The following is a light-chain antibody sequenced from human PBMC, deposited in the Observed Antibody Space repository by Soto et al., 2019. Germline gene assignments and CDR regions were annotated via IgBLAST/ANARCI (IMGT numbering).Light chain of an antibody. CDR3: QTWGTGIQV. CDR1: SGHSRYT. V-gene: IGLV4-69*01. CDR2: LNSDGSH. J-gene: IGLJ2*01. Sequence: QTVVTQSPSASASLGASVKLTCTLSSGHSRYTIAWHQQQPDKGPRYLMNLNSDGSHSKGDGIPDRFSGSSSGAERYLTISSLQSEDEADYYCQTWGTGIQVFGGGTKLTVL.